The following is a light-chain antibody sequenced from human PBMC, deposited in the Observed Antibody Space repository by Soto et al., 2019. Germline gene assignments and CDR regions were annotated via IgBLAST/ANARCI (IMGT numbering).Light chain of an antibody. J-gene: IGKJ3*01. V-gene: IGKV1-39*01. CDR2: VAS. Sequence: DIQMTQSPSSLSASVGDTVTITCRASQTINSYLNWYQPKPGQAPKLLIYVASSLQSGVPSRFSSRGSATYFTLTISRLEPEYFVTYYLQQSYKIPLTFGHGTKVDFK. CDR3: QQSYKIPLT. CDR1: QTINSY.